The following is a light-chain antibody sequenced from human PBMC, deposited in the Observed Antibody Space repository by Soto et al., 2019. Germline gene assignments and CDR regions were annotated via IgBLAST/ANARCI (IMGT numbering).Light chain of an antibody. CDR3: QQYGGSPRIT. J-gene: IGKJ5*01. CDR2: DAS. Sequence: EIVLTQSPATLSLSPGERATLSCRASQSVSSYLAWYQQKPGQAPRLLIYDASNRATGIPARFSGSGSGADFTLIINRLEPEDVAIYYCQQYGGSPRITFGQGTRLEIK. CDR1: QSVSSY. V-gene: IGKV3-11*01.